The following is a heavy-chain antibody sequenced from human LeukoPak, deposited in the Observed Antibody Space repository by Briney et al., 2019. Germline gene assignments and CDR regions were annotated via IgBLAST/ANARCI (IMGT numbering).Heavy chain of an antibody. CDR3: AKRSRVAVAGPYYYYYYMDV. D-gene: IGHD6-19*01. CDR1: GFTFSSYA. Sequence: GGSLRHSCAASGFTFSSYAMSWVRQAPGKGLEWVSAISGSGGSTYYADSVKGRFTISRDNSKNTLYLRMNSLRAEDTAVYYCAKRSRVAVAGPYYYYYYMDVWGKGTTVTVSS. CDR2: ISGSGGST. V-gene: IGHV3-23*01. J-gene: IGHJ6*03.